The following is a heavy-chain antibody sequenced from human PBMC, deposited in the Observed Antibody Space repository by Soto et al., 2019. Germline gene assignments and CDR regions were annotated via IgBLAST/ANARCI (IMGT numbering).Heavy chain of an antibody. Sequence: PGGSLRLSCAAAGVTFSSYGMNWVRQAPGKGLEWVSYISSSSSTIYYADSVKGRFTISRDNAKNSLYLQMNSLRAEDTAVYYCASQSSEWLLFASWGQGTLVTVSS. CDR3: ASQSSEWLLFAS. D-gene: IGHD5-12*01. J-gene: IGHJ4*02. CDR2: ISSSSSTI. V-gene: IGHV3-48*01. CDR1: GVTFSSYG.